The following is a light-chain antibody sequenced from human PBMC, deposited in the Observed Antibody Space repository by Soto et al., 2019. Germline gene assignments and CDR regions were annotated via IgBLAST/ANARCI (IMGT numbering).Light chain of an antibody. CDR3: QQYKTHPYT. Sequence: DIQMTQSPSTLSASVGDRVTITCRASQSITSWLAWYQQIPGKAPKVLIHDASILESGVPSRFSGNGSGTEFTLTISSLQPDDFATYYCQQYKTHPYTFGQGTKLEIK. CDR1: QSITSW. J-gene: IGKJ2*01. CDR2: DAS. V-gene: IGKV1-5*01.